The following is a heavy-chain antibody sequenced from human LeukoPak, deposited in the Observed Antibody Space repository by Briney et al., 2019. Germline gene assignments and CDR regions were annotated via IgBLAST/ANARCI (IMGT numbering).Heavy chain of an antibody. V-gene: IGHV4-59*12. J-gene: IGHJ5*02. D-gene: IGHD3-22*01. Sequence: PSETLSLTCTVSGGSISSYYWTWIRQPPGKGLEWIGYIYYSGITTYSPSLKSRVTISVDTSKNQFSLKLSSVTAADTAVYYCARGGDFYDSSGYYNWFDPWGQGTLVTVSS. CDR1: GGSISSYY. CDR2: IYYSGIT. CDR3: ARGGDFYDSSGYYNWFDP.